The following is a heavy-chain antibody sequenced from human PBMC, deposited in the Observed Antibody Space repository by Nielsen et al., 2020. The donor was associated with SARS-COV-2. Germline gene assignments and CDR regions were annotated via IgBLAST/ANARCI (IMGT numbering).Heavy chain of an antibody. V-gene: IGHV3-11*04. D-gene: IGHD5-18*01. Sequence: GESLKISCAASGFTFSDYYMSRIRQAPGKGLEWVSYISSSGSTIYYADSVKGRFTISRDNAKNSLYLQMNSLRAEDTAVYYCARDGMVMDYYYYGMDVWGQGTTVTVSS. CDR2: ISSSGSTI. CDR1: GFTFSDYY. J-gene: IGHJ6*02. CDR3: ARDGMVMDYYYYGMDV.